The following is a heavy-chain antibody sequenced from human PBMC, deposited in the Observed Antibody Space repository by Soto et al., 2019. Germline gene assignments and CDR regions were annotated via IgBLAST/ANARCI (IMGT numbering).Heavy chain of an antibody. CDR3: AKADIVVVVVPPGGMDV. CDR2: ISYDGSNK. J-gene: IGHJ6*02. CDR1: GFTFSSYG. V-gene: IGHV3-30*18. D-gene: IGHD2-15*01. Sequence: GGSLRLSCAASGFTFSSYGMHWVRQAPGKGLEWVAVISYDGSNKYYADSVKGRFTISRDNSKNTLYLQMNSLRAEDTAVYYCAKADIVVVVVPPGGMDVWGQGTTVTSP.